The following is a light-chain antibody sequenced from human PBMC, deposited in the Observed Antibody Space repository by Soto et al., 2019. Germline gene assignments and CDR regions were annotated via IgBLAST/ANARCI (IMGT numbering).Light chain of an antibody. CDR2: YDD. J-gene: IGLJ3*02. V-gene: IGLV1-36*01. CDR3: AAWDDSLNGLV. CDR1: SSNIGNNA. Sequence: QSVLTQPPSVSEAPSQGVPIPCSEGSSNIGNNAVTWYQQLPGKAPKLLIYYDDLLPSGVSDRFSGSKSGTSASLAISGLQSEDEADYYCAAWDDSLNGLVFGGGTKVTVL.